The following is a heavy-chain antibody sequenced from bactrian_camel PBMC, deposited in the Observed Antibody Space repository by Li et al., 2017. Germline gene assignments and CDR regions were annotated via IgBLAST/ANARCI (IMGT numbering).Heavy chain of an antibody. CDR2: FDSDSTT. Sequence: HVQLVESGGGSVQPGGSLKLSCALNGYTFSRFCLAWFRQAPGKEREAVAIFDSDSTTTYADSVKGRFTISQAQDTLYLEMNNLKPEDTAMYYCAHESHDVVMVSTEPGNCEYNYWGQGTQVTVS. CDR1: GYTFSRFC. V-gene: IGHV3S26*01. J-gene: IGHJ4*01. CDR3: AHESHDVVMVSTEPGNCEYNY. D-gene: IGHD3*01.